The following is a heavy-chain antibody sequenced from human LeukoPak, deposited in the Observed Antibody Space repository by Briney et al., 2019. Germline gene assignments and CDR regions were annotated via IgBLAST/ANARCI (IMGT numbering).Heavy chain of an antibody. J-gene: IGHJ4*02. CDR1: GFTFSSYG. D-gene: IGHD1-26*01. V-gene: IGHV3-33*01. Sequence: PGGSLRLSCAASGFTFSSYGMHWVRQAPGKGLEWVAVIWYDGSNKYYADSVKGRFTISRDNSKNTLYLQMNSLRAEDTAVYYCATQWELRDTDHYWGQGTLVTVSS. CDR2: IWYDGSNK. CDR3: ATQWELRDTDHY.